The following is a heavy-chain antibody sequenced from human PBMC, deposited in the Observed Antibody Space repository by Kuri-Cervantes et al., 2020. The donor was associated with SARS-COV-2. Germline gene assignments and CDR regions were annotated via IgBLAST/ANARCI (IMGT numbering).Heavy chain of an antibody. CDR1: GSSVSSGSYY. J-gene: IGHJ4*02. D-gene: IGHD3-3*01. CDR3: ARDGSPRVWSGYYTDY. CDR2: IYYNGST. Sequence: SETLSLTCTVSGSSVSSGSYYWSWIRQPPGKGLEWIGYIYYNGSTNYNPSLKSRVTISVDTSKNQFSLKLSSVTAADTAVYYCARDGSPRVWSGYYTDYWGQGTLVTVSS. V-gene: IGHV4-61*01.